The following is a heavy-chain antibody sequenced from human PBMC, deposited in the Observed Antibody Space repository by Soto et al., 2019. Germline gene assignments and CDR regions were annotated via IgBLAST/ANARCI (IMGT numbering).Heavy chain of an antibody. Sequence: QVQLQESGPGLVRPSQTLSLTCTVSGGSISSGGYYWSWIRQHPGKGLEWIGYIYYSGSTYYSPSLKSRVTISVDTSKNQFSLNLSSVTAADTAVYYCARAARKTYYYDSSAYYYSNWLDPWGQGTLVTVSS. V-gene: IGHV4-31*03. CDR1: GGSISSGGYY. D-gene: IGHD3-22*01. J-gene: IGHJ5*02. CDR2: IYYSGST. CDR3: ARAARKTYYYDSSAYYYSNWLDP.